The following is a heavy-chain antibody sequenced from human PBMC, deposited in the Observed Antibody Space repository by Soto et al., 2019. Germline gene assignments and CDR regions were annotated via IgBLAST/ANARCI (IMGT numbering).Heavy chain of an antibody. CDR1: GGTFSSYA. Sequence: SVKVSCKASGGTFSSYAISWVRQAPGQGLEWMGGIIPIFGTANYAQKFQGRVTITADKSTSTAYMELSSLRSEDTAVYYCASSVIPGITGTTSGSFDYWGQGTLVTVSS. D-gene: IGHD1-7*01. V-gene: IGHV1-69*06. CDR3: ASSVIPGITGTTSGSFDY. J-gene: IGHJ4*02. CDR2: IIPIFGTA.